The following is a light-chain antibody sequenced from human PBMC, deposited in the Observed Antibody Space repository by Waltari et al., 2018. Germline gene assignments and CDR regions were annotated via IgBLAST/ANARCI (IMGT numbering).Light chain of an antibody. V-gene: IGLV2-18*02. CDR1: NSDVGLYDR. J-gene: IGLJ2*01. Sequence: QSALTQPPSVSGSPGQSVTISCPGTNSDVGLYDRVSWYQQFPGTAPKLIIYEVINRPSGVPDRFSGSKSGNTASLTISGLQPEDDADYYCCSYTPGNNVIFGGGTKVTVL. CDR3: CSYTPGNNVI. CDR2: EVI.